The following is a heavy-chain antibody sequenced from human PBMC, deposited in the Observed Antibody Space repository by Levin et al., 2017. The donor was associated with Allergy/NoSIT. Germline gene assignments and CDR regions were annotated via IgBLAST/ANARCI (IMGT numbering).Heavy chain of an antibody. CDR3: ARTGELRLFVSH. J-gene: IGHJ4*02. CDR1: GGSISSSSYY. CDR2: IYYSGST. D-gene: IGHD1-7*01. Sequence: SETLSLTCTVSGGSISSSSYYWGWIRQPPGKGLEWIGSIYYSGSTYYNPSLKSRVTISVDTSKNQFSLKLSSVTAADTAVYYCARTGELRLFVSHWGQGTLVTVSS. V-gene: IGHV4-39*01.